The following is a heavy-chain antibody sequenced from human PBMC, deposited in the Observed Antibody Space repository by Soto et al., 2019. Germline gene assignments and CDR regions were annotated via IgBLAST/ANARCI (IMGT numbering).Heavy chain of an antibody. D-gene: IGHD6-13*01. J-gene: IGHJ4*02. V-gene: IGHV3-30-3*01. Sequence: QVQLAESGGGVVQPGRSLRLSCAASGFTFSSYAMHWVRQAPGKGLEWVAVISYDGSNKYYADSVKGRFTISRDNSKNTLYLQMNSLRAEDTAVYYCAREPAAEVDYWGQGTLVTVSS. CDR1: GFTFSSYA. CDR3: AREPAAEVDY. CDR2: ISYDGSNK.